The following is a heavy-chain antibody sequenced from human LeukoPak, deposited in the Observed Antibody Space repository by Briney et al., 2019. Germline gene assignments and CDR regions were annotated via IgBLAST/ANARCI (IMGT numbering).Heavy chain of an antibody. CDR1: GGSISSYY. D-gene: IGHD6-6*01. CDR2: IYTSGST. V-gene: IGHV4-4*07. CDR3: ARDRYSSSSSHYYYMDV. Sequence: SETLSLTCTVSGGSISSYYWSWIRQPAGKGLEWIGRIYTSGSTNYNPSLKSRVTMSVDTSKNQFSLKLSSVTAADTAVYYCARDRYSSSSSHYYYMDVWGKGTTVTVSS. J-gene: IGHJ6*03.